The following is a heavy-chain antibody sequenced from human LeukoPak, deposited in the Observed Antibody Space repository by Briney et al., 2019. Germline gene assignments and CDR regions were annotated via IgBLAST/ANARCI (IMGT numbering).Heavy chain of an antibody. Sequence: PSETLSLTCTFTGGSISSSYFYWGWIRQPPGKGLEWIGTTSYSGTTYYNPSLKSRVTISVDTSKNQFSLRLSSVTAADTAVYYCARSRGRSYGNWGQGTLVTVSS. CDR1: GGSISSSYFY. D-gene: IGHD5-18*01. CDR2: TSYSGTT. V-gene: IGHV4-39*01. J-gene: IGHJ4*02. CDR3: ARSRGRSYGN.